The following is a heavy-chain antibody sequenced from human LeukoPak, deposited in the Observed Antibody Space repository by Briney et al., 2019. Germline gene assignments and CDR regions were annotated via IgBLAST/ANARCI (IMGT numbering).Heavy chain of an antibody. CDR2: ISGSSSYI. D-gene: IGHD6-13*01. J-gene: IGHJ4*02. Sequence: GGSLSLSCAASGFTFSSYSMNWVRQAPGKGLEWVSSISGSSSYIYYADSVKGGSTISGDNAKNSLYLQMNSLRAEDTAVYYCARDTGSAAGIDYWGQGTLITVSS. V-gene: IGHV3-21*01. CDR3: ARDTGSAAGIDY. CDR1: GFTFSSYS.